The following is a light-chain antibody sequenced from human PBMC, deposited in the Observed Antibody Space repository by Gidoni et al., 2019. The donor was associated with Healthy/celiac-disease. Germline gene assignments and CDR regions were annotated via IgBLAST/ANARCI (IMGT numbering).Light chain of an antibody. J-gene: IGKJ1*01. V-gene: IGKV1-39*01. CDR3: QQSYSTPQT. Sequence: DIQMTKSPSSLSASVGDIVTITCRASQSISSYLNWYQQKPGKAPKLLIYAASSLQSGVPSRFSGSGSGTDFTLTISSLQPEDFATYYCQQSYSTPQTCGQXTKVEIK. CDR2: AAS. CDR1: QSISSY.